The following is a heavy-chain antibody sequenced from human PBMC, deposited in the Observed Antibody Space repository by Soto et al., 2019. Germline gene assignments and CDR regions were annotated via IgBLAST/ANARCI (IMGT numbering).Heavy chain of an antibody. CDR2: IYYSGRT. D-gene: IGHD4-17*01. J-gene: IGHJ4*02. V-gene: IGHV4-59*01. Sequence: PSETLSLTCTVSGGSIRDYFWTWIRQPPGKGLEWIGYIYYSGRTNYNPSLKSRVSISVDTSKNHFSLQLRSVTAADTAVYYCARVGGDDFGDSGGFDYWGPGTLVTVSS. CDR1: GGSIRDYF. CDR3: ARVGGDDFGDSGGFDY.